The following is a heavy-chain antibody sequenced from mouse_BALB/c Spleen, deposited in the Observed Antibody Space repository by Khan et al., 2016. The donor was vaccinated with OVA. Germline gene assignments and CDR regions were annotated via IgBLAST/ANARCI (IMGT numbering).Heavy chain of an antibody. V-gene: IGHV5-6-3*01. CDR3: ARSYYYCSSKDAMDY. CDR2: ITRNGGST. D-gene: IGHD1-1*01. J-gene: IGHJ4*01. CDR1: GFTFSSYG. Sequence: EVELVESGGGLMQPGGSPKLSCAASGFTFSSYGMSWVRQTPDTRLELVATITRNGGSTYYPDSVKGRFTNSRDNAKNTRYLQMTSLKSEDTAMFYCARSYYYCSSKDAMDYWGQGTSVTVSS.